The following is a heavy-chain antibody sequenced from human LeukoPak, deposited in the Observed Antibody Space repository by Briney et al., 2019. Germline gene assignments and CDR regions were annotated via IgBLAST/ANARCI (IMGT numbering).Heavy chain of an antibody. CDR3: ARRGANTLCDY. J-gene: IGHJ4*02. CDR1: GFTFSSYA. CDR2: ITTNGDKT. V-gene: IGHV3-64*01. D-gene: IGHD1-26*01. Sequence: PGGSLRLSCAASGFTFSSYAMHWVRQAPGKGLEYVSAITTNGDKTYYGNSVKGRFPISRDNSKNTLYLQMGSLRIDDMAVYYCARRGANTLCDYWGQRTLVTVSS.